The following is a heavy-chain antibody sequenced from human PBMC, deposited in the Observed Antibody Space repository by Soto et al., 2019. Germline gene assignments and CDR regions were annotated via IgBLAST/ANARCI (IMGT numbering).Heavy chain of an antibody. CDR2: ISGSGGST. CDR1: GFTFSSYA. V-gene: IGHV3-23*01. D-gene: IGHD2-2*01. Sequence: GGSLRLSCAASGFTFSSYAMSWVRQAPGKGLEWVSAISGSGGSTYYADSVKGRFTISRDNSKNTLYLQMNSLRAEDTAVYYCAKYSPKKDIVVVPAATGTPNYYYYGMDVWGQGTTVTVSS. J-gene: IGHJ6*02. CDR3: AKYSPKKDIVVVPAATGTPNYYYYGMDV.